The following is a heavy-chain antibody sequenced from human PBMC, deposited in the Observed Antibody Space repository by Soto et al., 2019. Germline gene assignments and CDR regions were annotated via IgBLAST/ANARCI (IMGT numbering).Heavy chain of an antibody. J-gene: IGHJ4*02. CDR1: GYTFTSYD. D-gene: IGHD3-16*02. CDR3: ARVAPVWGSYRYTGDFDY. V-gene: IGHV1-8*01. CDR2: MNPNSGNT. Sequence: ASVKVSCKASGYTFTSYDINWVRQATGQGLEWMGWMNPNSGNTGYAQKFQGRVTMTRNTSISTAYMELSSLRSEDTAVYYFARVAPVWGSYRYTGDFDYWGQGTLVTVSS.